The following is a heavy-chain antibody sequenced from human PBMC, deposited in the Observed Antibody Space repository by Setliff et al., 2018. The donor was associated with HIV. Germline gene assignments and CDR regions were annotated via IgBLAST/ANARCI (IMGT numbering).Heavy chain of an antibody. CDR1: GGSFSGYY. Sequence: SETLSLTCAVYGGSFSGYYWSWIRQPPGKGLECIGEINHSGSTNYNPSLKSRVTISVDTSKNQFSLKLSSVTAADTAVYYCARTLRDIALAYYFDYWGQGTLVTVSS. D-gene: IGHD6-19*01. J-gene: IGHJ4*02. CDR2: INHSGST. CDR3: ARTLRDIALAYYFDY. V-gene: IGHV4-34*01.